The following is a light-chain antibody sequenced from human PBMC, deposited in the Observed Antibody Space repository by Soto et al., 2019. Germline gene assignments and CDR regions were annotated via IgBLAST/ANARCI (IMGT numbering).Light chain of an antibody. Sequence: QSVLTQPASVSGSPGQSITISCTGSSSDVGGYNYVSWYQQYAGKAPKLIIYEVSNRPSGVSNRFSGSKSGNTASLNISGLQAEDEATYYCSSYTTNNTLLFGGGTKLTVL. V-gene: IGLV2-14*01. CDR2: EVS. J-gene: IGLJ2*01. CDR1: SSDVGGYNY. CDR3: SSYTTNNTLL.